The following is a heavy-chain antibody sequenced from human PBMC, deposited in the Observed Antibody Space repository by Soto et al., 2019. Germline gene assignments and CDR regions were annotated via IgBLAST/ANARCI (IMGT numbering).Heavy chain of an antibody. CDR2: IKSKAENYAT. CDR3: TRVPDSNYGWFDP. V-gene: IGHV3-73*02. CDR1: GFTFSGSP. Sequence: EVQLVESGGGLVQPGGSLKLSCVASGFTFSGSPMHWVRQASGKGLEWVGRIKSKAENYATAYVASVKGRFTISRDDSKNTTYLQMNILKTEDTAVYYCTRVPDSNYGWFDPWGQGTLVTVSS. J-gene: IGHJ5*02. D-gene: IGHD4-4*01.